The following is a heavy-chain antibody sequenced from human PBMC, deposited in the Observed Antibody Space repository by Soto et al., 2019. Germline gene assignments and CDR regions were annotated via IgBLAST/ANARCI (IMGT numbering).Heavy chain of an antibody. J-gene: IGHJ4*02. Sequence: TSETLSLTCTVSGDSINTFFWSWIRQPPGKGLELVGCVYHTGNTYYNPSLGSRVTISVDTSKNQFSLKLRSVTAADTAVFYCAGLYPYESSGYHLNYWGQGALVTVSS. V-gene: IGHV4-59*04. CDR2: VYHTGNT. CDR3: AGLYPYESSGYHLNY. CDR1: GDSINTFF. D-gene: IGHD3-22*01.